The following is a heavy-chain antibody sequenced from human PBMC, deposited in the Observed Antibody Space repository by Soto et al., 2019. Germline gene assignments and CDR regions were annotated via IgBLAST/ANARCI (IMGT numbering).Heavy chain of an antibody. Sequence: SETLSLTCTVSGGSISSSSYYWGWIRQPPGKGLEWIGSIYYSGSTYYNPSLKSRVTISLDTSKNQFSLKLSSVTAADTAVYYCARVGATVTRYYYYGMDFCGQGTTVTVSS. CDR2: IYYSGST. V-gene: IGHV4-39*01. CDR1: GGSISSSSYY. D-gene: IGHD4-17*01. J-gene: IGHJ6*02. CDR3: ARVGATVTRYYYYGMDF.